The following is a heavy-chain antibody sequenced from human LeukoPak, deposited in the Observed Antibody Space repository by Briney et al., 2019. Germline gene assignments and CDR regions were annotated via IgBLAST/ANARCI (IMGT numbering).Heavy chain of an antibody. J-gene: IGHJ4*02. Sequence: GGCLRLACAISGFTLTTFWMHSVRQAPGRGLGWVSRINHDGTSANYADSVKGRFTISRDNAKNTVYLQMNSLRAEDTAVYYCAKGRGFRVWDPWDDWGQGTLITVSS. CDR1: GFTLTTFW. D-gene: IGHD3-16*01. V-gene: IGHV3-74*01. CDR3: AKGRGFRVWDPWDD. CDR2: INHDGTSA.